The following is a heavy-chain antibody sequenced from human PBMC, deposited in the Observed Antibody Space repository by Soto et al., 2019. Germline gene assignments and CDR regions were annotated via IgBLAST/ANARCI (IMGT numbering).Heavy chain of an antibody. Sequence: AVNVSFKASCWTFISYASSWVRQAPGQGREGMGLSIPSFGTANYAQKFQGRVKIPADESTSTAYIELSSLRYEDTAVYYCARGLRGVWSGYYGMDVWGQGTTVTVSS. CDR2: SIPSFGTA. CDR1: CWTFISYA. CDR3: ARGLRGVWSGYYGMDV. J-gene: IGHJ6*02. V-gene: IGHV1-69*01. D-gene: IGHD3-3*01.